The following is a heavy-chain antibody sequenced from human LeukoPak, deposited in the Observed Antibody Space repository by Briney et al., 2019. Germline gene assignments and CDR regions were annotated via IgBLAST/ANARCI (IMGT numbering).Heavy chain of an antibody. Sequence: PSETLSLTCTVSGGSISSSSYYWGWIRQPPGKGLEWIGSIYYSGGTYYNPSLKSRVTISVDTSENQFSLKLSSVTAADTAVYYCARGSAGFDYWGQGTLVTVSS. V-gene: IGHV4-39*07. CDR1: GGSISSSSYY. CDR3: ARGSAGFDY. J-gene: IGHJ4*02. CDR2: IYYSGGT. D-gene: IGHD3-10*01.